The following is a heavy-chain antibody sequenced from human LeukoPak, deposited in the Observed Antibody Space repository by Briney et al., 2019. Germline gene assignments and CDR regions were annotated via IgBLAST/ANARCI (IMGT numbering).Heavy chain of an antibody. Sequence: GGSLRLSCAASGFTFSSYSMNWVRQAPEKGLEWVATISGSGGGTYYADSVKGRFTISRDDSKNTLYLQLNSLRAEDTAVYYCAKDLGRYRNNYFDYWGQGTLVTVSS. D-gene: IGHD1-26*01. J-gene: IGHJ4*02. CDR3: AKDLGRYRNNYFDY. V-gene: IGHV3-23*01. CDR1: GFTFSSYS. CDR2: ISGSGGGT.